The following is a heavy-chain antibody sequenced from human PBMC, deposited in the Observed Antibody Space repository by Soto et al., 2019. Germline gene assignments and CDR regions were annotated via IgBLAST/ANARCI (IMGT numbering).Heavy chain of an antibody. J-gene: IGHJ4*02. CDR1: GFTFSSYG. D-gene: IGHD2-2*01. Sequence: QVQLVESGGGVVQPGRSLRLSCAASGFTFSSYGMHWVRQAPGKGLEWEAVIWSGGSNENYADSVKGRFTISRDNSKNMLYLQMNSLRAEDTAVYYCARGPGTSYFDYWGQGSLVTVSS. CDR2: IWSGGSNE. CDR3: ARGPGTSYFDY. V-gene: IGHV3-33*01.